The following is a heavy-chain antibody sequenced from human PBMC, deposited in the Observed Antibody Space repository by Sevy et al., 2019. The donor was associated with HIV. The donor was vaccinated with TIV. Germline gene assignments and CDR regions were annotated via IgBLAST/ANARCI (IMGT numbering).Heavy chain of an antibody. V-gene: IGHV3-30-3*01. Sequence: GSLRLSCAASGFTFSSYAMHWVRQAPGKGLEWVAVISYDGTNKDYADSVKGRFTISRDNSKKILYVQMNSLRGEDTAGYYCARDQHDYAGNVRTGWFDPWGQGTLVTVSS. CDR2: ISYDGTNK. CDR1: GFTFSSYA. D-gene: IGHD4-17*01. CDR3: ARDQHDYAGNVRTGWFDP. J-gene: IGHJ5*02.